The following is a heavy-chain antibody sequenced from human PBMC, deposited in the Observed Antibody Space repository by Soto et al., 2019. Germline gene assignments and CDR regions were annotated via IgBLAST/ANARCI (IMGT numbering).Heavy chain of an antibody. CDR2: INHSGST. V-gene: IGHV4-34*01. Sequence: PSETLSLTCAVYGGSFSGYYWSWIRQPPGKGLEWIGEINHSGSTNYNPSLKSRVTITVDTSENQFSLKLSSVTAADTAVYYCARVQRYCTNGVCPPKGFDPWGQGTLVTVSS. J-gene: IGHJ5*02. CDR3: ARVQRYCTNGVCPPKGFDP. D-gene: IGHD2-8*01. CDR1: GGSFSGYY.